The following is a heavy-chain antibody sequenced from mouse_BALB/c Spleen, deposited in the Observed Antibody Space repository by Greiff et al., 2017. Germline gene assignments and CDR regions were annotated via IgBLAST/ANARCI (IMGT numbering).Heavy chain of an antibody. Sequence: VQLQQPGAELVKPGASVKMSCKASGYTFTSYWMHWVKQRPGQGLEWIGVIDPSDSYTSYNQKFKGKATLTVDTSSSTAYMQLSSLTSEDSAVYYCTRYRYRDYYAMDYWGQGTSVTVSS. CDR2: IDPSDSYT. J-gene: IGHJ4*01. CDR3: TRYRYRDYYAMDY. D-gene: IGHD2-14*01. V-gene: IGHV1S127*01. CDR1: GYTFTSYW.